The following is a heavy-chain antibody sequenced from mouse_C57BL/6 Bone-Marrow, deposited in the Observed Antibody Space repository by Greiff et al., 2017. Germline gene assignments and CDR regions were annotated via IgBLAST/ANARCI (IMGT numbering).Heavy chain of an antibody. D-gene: IGHD2-12*01. J-gene: IGHJ2*02. V-gene: IGHV1-85*01. CDR3: SIVTTGYYFDY. CDR2: IYPRDGST. CDR1: GYTFTSYD. Sequence: VQLKESGPELVKPGASVKLSCKASGYTFTSYDINWVKQRPGQGLEWIGWIYPRDGSTKYNEKFKGKATLTVDTSSSTAYMELHSLTSEDSAVEFCSIVTTGYYFDYWGQGTSLTVSS.